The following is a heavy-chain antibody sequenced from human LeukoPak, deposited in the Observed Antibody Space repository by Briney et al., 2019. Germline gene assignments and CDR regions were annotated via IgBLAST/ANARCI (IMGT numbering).Heavy chain of an antibody. D-gene: IGHD2-21*01. CDR3: ARSSILWEYYFDY. Sequence: PGRSLRLSCAASGFTFDDYAMHWVRHAPGKGLEWVSGISWNSGSIGYADSVKGRFTISRDNSKNTLYLQMNSLRAEDTAVYYCARSSILWEYYFDYWGQGTLVTVSS. V-gene: IGHV3-9*01. CDR1: GFTFDDYA. J-gene: IGHJ4*02. CDR2: ISWNSGSI.